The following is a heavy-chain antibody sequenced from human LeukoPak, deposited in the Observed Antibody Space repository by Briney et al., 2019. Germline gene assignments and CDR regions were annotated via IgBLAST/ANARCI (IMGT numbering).Heavy chain of an antibody. CDR2: ISSSSSYI. CDR1: GFTFSSYS. D-gene: IGHD6-19*01. J-gene: IGHJ3*02. Sequence: GGSLRLSCAASGFTFSSYSMNWVRQAPGKGLEWVSSISSSSSYIYYADSVKGRFTISRDNAKNSLYLQVNSLRAEDTAVYYCARDYSLIAVAGTDDAFDIWGQGTMVTVSS. V-gene: IGHV3-21*01. CDR3: ARDYSLIAVAGTDDAFDI.